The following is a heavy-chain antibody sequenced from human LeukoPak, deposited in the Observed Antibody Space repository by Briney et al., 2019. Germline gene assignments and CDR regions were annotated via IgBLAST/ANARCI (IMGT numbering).Heavy chain of an antibody. CDR3: ASPYYDILTGYYRGYFDL. D-gene: IGHD3-9*01. Sequence: SETLSPTCAVYGGSFSGYYWSWIRQPPGKGLEWIGEINHSGSTNYNPSLKSRVTISVDTSKNQFSLKLSSVTAADTAVYYCASPYYDILTGYYRGYFDLWGRGTLVTVSS. CDR2: INHSGST. J-gene: IGHJ2*01. CDR1: GGSFSGYY. V-gene: IGHV4-34*01.